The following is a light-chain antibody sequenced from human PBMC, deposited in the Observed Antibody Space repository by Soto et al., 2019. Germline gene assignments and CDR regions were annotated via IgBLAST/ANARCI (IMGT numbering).Light chain of an antibody. Sequence: DLQMTQSPSSVSASVGDRVTITCRASQGIRNWLAWYQQKPGKAPELLIYAASSLQSGVPSRFSGSGSGTDFTLTISSLQPEDFATYFCQQANSFPVTFGGGTKVEI. CDR2: AAS. J-gene: IGKJ4*01. CDR3: QQANSFPVT. CDR1: QGIRNW. V-gene: IGKV1D-12*01.